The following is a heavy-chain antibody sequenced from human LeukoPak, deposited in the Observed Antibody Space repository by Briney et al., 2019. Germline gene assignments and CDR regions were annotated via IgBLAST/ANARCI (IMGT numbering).Heavy chain of an antibody. CDR2: ISGSGGST. V-gene: IGHV3-23*01. Sequence: GGSLRLSCAASGFTFSSYAMSWVRQAPGKGLEWVSAISGSGGSTYYADSVKGRFTISRDNSESTLYLQMNSLRAEDTAVYYCAKDKVRALWFGELYYFDYWGQGTLVTVSS. CDR1: GFTFSSYA. CDR3: AKDKVRALWFGELYYFDY. J-gene: IGHJ4*02. D-gene: IGHD3-10*01.